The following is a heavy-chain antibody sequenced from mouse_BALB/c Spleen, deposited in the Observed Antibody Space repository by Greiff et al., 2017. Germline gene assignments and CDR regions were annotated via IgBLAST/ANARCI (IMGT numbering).Heavy chain of an antibody. CDR1: GYSITSDYA. D-gene: IGHD2-1*01. V-gene: IGHV3-2*02. Sequence: EVMLVESGPGLVKPSQSLSLTCTVTGYSITSDYAWNWIRQFPGNKLEWMGYISYSGSTSYNPSLKSRISITRDTSKNQFFLQLNSVTTEDTATYYCARYGNYVEAYWGQGTLVTVSA. CDR3: ARYGNYVEAY. J-gene: IGHJ3*01. CDR2: ISYSGST.